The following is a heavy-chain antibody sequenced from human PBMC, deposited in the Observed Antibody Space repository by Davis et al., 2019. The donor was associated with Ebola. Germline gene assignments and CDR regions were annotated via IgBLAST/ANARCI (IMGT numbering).Heavy chain of an antibody. D-gene: IGHD2-2*01. J-gene: IGHJ6*03. V-gene: IGHV3-7*01. Sequence: GESLKISCAASGFTFSSYWMSWVRQAPGKGLEWVANIKQDGSEKYYADSVKGRFTISRDNSKNTLYLQMNSLRAEDTAVYYCAKVEDIVVVPAAILYMDVWGKGTTVTVSS. CDR3: AKVEDIVVVPAAILYMDV. CDR1: GFTFSSYW. CDR2: IKQDGSEK.